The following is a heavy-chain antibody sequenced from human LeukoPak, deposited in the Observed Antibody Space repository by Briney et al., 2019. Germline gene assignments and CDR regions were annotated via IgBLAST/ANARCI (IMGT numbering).Heavy chain of an antibody. CDR2: IYYSGST. D-gene: IGHD3-10*01. V-gene: IGHV4-39*01. J-gene: IGHJ6*03. CDR1: GGSISSGDYY. CDR3: ARHGSGRGPNYYYMDV. Sequence: SETLSLTCTVSGGSISSGDYYWNWIRQSPGKGLEWIGSIYYSGSTYYNPSLKSRVTISVDTSKNQFSLKLSSVTAADTAVYYCARHGSGRGPNYYYMDVWGKGTTVTVSS.